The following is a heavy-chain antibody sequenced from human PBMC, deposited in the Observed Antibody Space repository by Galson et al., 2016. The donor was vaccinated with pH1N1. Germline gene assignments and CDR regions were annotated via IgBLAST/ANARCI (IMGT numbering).Heavy chain of an antibody. CDR1: GGPFSDHW. V-gene: IGHV4-34*01. D-gene: IGHD3-10*01. J-gene: IGHJ4*02. Sequence: SETLSLTCAVYGGPFSDHWWSWIRQSPGKELEWIGQIRPPGITNYNPPLTNYNPSLKSRVTISIDTSQNQSSLKLRSVTAAETAIYYWASDRGYGSGTYYFEYWGQGSLVTVSS. CDR2: IRPPGITNYNPPLT. CDR3: ASDRGYGSGTYYFEY.